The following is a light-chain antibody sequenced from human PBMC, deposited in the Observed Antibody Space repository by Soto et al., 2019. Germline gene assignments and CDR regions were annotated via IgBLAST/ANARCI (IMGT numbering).Light chain of an antibody. J-gene: IGKJ1*01. CDR1: QTISSW. CDR2: KAS. V-gene: IGKV1-5*03. CDR3: QQANSFPIT. Sequence: DIQMTQSPSTLSASVGDRVTITCRASQTISSWLAWYQQKPGKAPKLLIYKASTLKSGVPSRFSGSGSGTDFTLTISSVQPEDFATYRCQQANSFPITFGQGTKVDIK.